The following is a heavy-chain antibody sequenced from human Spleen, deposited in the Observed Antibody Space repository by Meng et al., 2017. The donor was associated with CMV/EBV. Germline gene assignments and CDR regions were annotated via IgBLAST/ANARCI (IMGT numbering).Heavy chain of an antibody. CDR3: ASSQFLFGY. CDR2: INPNSGGT. V-gene: IGHV1-2*02. Sequence: VWQLCAWWNKPGALVKCACKASGYTFTGYSLHWVRQAPGQGLEWMGWINPNSGGTNYAQKFQGRVTMTRDTSISTAYMELSRLRSDDTAVYYCASSQFLFGYWGQGTLVTVSS. CDR1: GYTFTGYS. J-gene: IGHJ4*02. D-gene: IGHD6-19*01.